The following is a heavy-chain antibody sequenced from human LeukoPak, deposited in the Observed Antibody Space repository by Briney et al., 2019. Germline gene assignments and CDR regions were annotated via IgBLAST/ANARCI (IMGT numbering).Heavy chain of an antibody. Sequence: QPGGSLRLSCAASGFTFSSYWMHWVRHPPGKGLVWVSRINSDGSSTSYADSVKGRFTISRDNAKNTLYLQMNSLRAEDTAVYYCARDGSSREYYFDYWGRGTLVTVSS. V-gene: IGHV3-74*01. CDR2: INSDGSST. CDR3: ARDGSSREYYFDY. CDR1: GFTFSSYW. D-gene: IGHD6-6*01. J-gene: IGHJ4*02.